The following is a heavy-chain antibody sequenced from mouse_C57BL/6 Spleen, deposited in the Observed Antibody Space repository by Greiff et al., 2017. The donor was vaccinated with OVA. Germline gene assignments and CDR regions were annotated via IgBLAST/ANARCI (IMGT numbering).Heavy chain of an antibody. CDR3: ARWGIYVGYYAY. J-gene: IGHJ2*01. V-gene: IGHV1-50*01. CDR1: GYTFTSYW. CDR2: IDPSDSYT. Sequence: VQLQQPGAELVKPGASVKLSCKASGYTFTSYWMQWVKQRPGQGLEWIGEIDPSDSYTNYNQKFKGKATLTVDTSSSTAYMQLSSLTSEDSAVYYCARWGIYVGYYAYWGPGTTLPVSS. D-gene: IGHD2-3*01.